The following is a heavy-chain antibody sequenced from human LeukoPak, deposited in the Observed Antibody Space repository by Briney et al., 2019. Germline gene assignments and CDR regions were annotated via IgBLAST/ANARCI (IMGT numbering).Heavy chain of an antibody. J-gene: IGHJ4*02. CDR3: ARHRGYNYGDIDY. V-gene: IGHV4-39*01. D-gene: IGHD5-18*01. Sequence: SETLSLTCTVSGGSISIVSYYWGWIRQPPGKGLEWIGSMYFSGSTYYNPSLKGRVTISVDTSKNHFSLKVNSVTAADQAVYYCARHRGYNYGDIDYWGQGTLVTVSS. CDR2: MYFSGST. CDR1: GGSISIVSYY.